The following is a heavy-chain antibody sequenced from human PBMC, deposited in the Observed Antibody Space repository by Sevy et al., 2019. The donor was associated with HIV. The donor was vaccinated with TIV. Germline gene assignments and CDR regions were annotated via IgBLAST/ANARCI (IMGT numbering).Heavy chain of an antibody. V-gene: IGHV3-53*01. Sequence: GGSLRLSCAASGFTVSSNYMSWVRQAPGKGVEWVSVIYSGGSTYYADSVKGRFTISRDNSKNTLYLQMNSLRAEDTAVYYCAREGYYDSSSSWGQGTLVTVSS. D-gene: IGHD3-22*01. CDR1: GFTVSSNY. CDR2: IYSGGST. CDR3: AREGYYDSSSS. J-gene: IGHJ5*02.